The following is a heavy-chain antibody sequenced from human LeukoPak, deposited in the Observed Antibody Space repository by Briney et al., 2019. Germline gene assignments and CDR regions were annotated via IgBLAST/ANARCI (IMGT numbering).Heavy chain of an antibody. J-gene: IGHJ3*02. Sequence: SETLSLTCTVSGGSISNYYWSWIRQPPGKGLEWIGYIYYSGSTNYNPSLKSRVTISVDTSKNQFSLKLNSVTAADTAVYYCAREPSIWGQGTMVTVSS. CDR3: AREPSI. V-gene: IGHV4-59*01. CDR2: IYYSGST. CDR1: GGSISNYY.